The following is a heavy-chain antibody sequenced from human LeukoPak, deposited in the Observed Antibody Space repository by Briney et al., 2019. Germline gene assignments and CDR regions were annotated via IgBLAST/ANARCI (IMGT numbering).Heavy chain of an antibody. CDR3: AKDLGVLPAAMSGY. CDR2: ISGSGVST. V-gene: IGHV3-23*01. Sequence: GGSLRLSCAASGFTFTNYAMSWVRQAPGKGLEWVSAISGSGVSTYYADSVKGRFTISRDNSKNTLYLQMNSLRAEDTAVCYCAKDLGVLPAAMSGYWGQGSLVTVSS. D-gene: IGHD2-2*01. J-gene: IGHJ4*02. CDR1: GFTFTNYA.